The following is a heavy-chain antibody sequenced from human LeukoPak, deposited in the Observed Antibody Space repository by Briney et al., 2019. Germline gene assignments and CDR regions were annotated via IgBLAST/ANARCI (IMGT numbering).Heavy chain of an antibody. J-gene: IGHJ4*02. CDR1: GFTFSNFW. CDR2: IKVDGSEK. CDR3: ARKRPNYFDY. V-gene: IGHV3-7*01. Sequence: PGGSLRLSCAASGFTFSNFWMSWVRQAPGKGLEWVANIKVDGSEKYYVDSVKGRFTISRDNAENSLYLQMNSLRAEDTALYYCARKRPNYFDYWGQGTLVTVSS.